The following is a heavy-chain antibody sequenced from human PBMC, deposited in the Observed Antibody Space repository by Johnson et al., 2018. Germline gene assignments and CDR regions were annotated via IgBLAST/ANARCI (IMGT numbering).Heavy chain of an antibody. V-gene: IGHV5-51*01. CDR3: ARLSDSSGYYYNDAFDI. CDR1: GYRFTSYW. Sequence: VQLVESGAEVKKXGESLKISCKGSGYRFTSYWIGWVRQMPGKGLEWMGIIDSGDSDTRYSPSFQGQVTISADKSISTAYLQWSSLKVSNTAMYYCARLSDSSGYYYNDAFDIWGQGTMVTVSS. J-gene: IGHJ3*02. CDR2: IDSGDSDT. D-gene: IGHD3-22*01.